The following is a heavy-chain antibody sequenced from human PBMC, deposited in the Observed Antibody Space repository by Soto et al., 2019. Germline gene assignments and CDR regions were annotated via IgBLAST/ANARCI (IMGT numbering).Heavy chain of an antibody. CDR1: GFTFDSYA. CDR3: AKDGGRYGDYGYFDY. J-gene: IGHJ4*02. Sequence: GGSLRLSCAASGFTFDSYAMGWVRQAPGKGLEWVSGISGTGIRTYYADSVKGRFAISRDNSKDTLYLQMNSLRAEDTAVYYCAKDGGRYGDYGYFDYWGQGTLVTVSS. D-gene: IGHD4-17*01. V-gene: IGHV3-23*01. CDR2: ISGTGIRT.